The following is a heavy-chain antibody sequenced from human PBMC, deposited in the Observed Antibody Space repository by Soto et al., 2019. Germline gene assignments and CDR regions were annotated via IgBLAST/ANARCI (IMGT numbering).Heavy chain of an antibody. D-gene: IGHD5-12*01. CDR2: IVVGSGNT. CDR3: AADTSYRLGYLAFDI. Sequence: SVKVSCKASGFTFTSSAMQWLRQARGQRLEWIGWIVVGSGNTNYAQKFQERVTITRDMSTSTAYMELSSLRSEDTAVYYCAADTSYRLGYLAFDIWGQGTMVTVSS. CDR1: GFTFTSSA. V-gene: IGHV1-58*02. J-gene: IGHJ3*02.